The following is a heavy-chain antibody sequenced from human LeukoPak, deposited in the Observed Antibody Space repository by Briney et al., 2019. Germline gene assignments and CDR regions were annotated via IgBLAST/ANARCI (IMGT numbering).Heavy chain of an antibody. Sequence: SETLSLTCTVSGGSISSYYWSWIRQPPGKGLEWIGYIYYSGSTNYSPSLKSRVTISVDTSKNQFSLKLSSVTAADTAVYYCARGGYSYGEFDYSGPGTPVTASS. J-gene: IGHJ4*01. CDR2: IYYSGST. CDR3: ARGGYSYGEFDY. V-gene: IGHV4-59*01. CDR1: GGSISSYY. D-gene: IGHD5-18*01.